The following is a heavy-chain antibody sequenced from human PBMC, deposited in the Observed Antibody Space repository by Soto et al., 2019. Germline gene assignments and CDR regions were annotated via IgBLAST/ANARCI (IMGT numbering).Heavy chain of an antibody. CDR2: IIPILGIA. CDR3: AREGHYEIWFDP. J-gene: IGHJ5*02. CDR1: GGTFSSYT. V-gene: IGHV1-69*04. D-gene: IGHD3-16*01. Sequence: SVKVSCKASGGTFSSYTISWVRQAPGQGLEWMGRIIPILGIANYAQKLQGRVTMTTDTSTSTAYMELRSLRSDDTAVYYCAREGHYEIWFDPWGQGTLVTVSS.